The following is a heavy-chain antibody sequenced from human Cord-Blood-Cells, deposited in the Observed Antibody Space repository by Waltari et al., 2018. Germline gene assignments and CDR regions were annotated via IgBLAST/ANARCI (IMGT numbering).Heavy chain of an antibody. CDR1: GYTFTSYG. D-gene: IGHD3-9*01. CDR3: ARDTTYYDILTGCYRNIYFDY. J-gene: IGHJ4*02. CDR2: ISAYNGNT. Sequence: QVQLVQSGAEVKKPGASVKVSCKASGYTFTSYGISWVRQAPGQGLEWMGWISAYNGNTNYAQKLQGRVTMTTDTSTSTAYMELRSLRSDDTAVYYCARDTTYYDILTGCYRNIYFDYWGQGTLVTVSS. V-gene: IGHV1-18*01.